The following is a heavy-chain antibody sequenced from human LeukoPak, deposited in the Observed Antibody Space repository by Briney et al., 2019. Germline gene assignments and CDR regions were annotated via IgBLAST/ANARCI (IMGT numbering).Heavy chain of an antibody. CDR2: ISSNGGST. J-gene: IGHJ4*02. V-gene: IGHV3-64*01. D-gene: IGHD3-22*01. Sequence: PGGSLRLSCAASGFTFSSYAMHWVRQAPGKGLEYVSAISSNGGSTYYANSVKGRFTISRDNSKNTLYLQMGSLRAEDMAVYYCARSYYYDSSGYPYYFDYWGQGTLVTVSS. CDR1: GFTFSSYA. CDR3: ARSYYYDSSGYPYYFDY.